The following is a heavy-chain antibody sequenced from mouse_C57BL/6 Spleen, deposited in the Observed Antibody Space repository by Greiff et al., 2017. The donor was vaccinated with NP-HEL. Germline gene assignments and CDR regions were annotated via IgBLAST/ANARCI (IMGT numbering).Heavy chain of an antibody. Sequence: EVHLVESGGGLVQPGGSLSLSCAASGFTFTDYYMSWVRQPPGKALEWLGFIRNKANGYTTEYSASVKGRFTISRDNSQSILYLQMNALRAEDSAIYYCARYYYGSSYFDYWGQGTTLTVSA. CDR1: GFTFTDYY. CDR2: IRNKANGYTT. J-gene: IGHJ2*01. CDR3: ARYYYGSSYFDY. V-gene: IGHV7-3*01. D-gene: IGHD1-1*01.